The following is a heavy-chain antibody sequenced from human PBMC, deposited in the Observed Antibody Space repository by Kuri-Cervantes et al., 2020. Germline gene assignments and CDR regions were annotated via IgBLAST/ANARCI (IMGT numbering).Heavy chain of an antibody. D-gene: IGHD3-22*01. V-gene: IGHV3-30*02. Sequence: GESLKISCAASGFTFSSYGMHWVRQAPGKGLEWVAFMHYDGSNKYYTDSVRGRFTISRDNSKNTLYLQVNSLRTEDTAVYYCATDYYDTSGAYWGQGTPVTVSS. CDR1: GFTFSSYG. J-gene: IGHJ4*02. CDR3: ATDYYDTSGAY. CDR2: MHYDGSNK.